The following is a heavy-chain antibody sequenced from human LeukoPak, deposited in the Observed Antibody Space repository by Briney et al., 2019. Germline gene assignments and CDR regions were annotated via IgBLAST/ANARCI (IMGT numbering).Heavy chain of an antibody. CDR3: ARVGRYGSGSSD. V-gene: IGHV1-8*03. J-gene: IGHJ4*02. CDR2: MNPNSGNT. CDR1: GYTFTSYD. D-gene: IGHD3-10*01. Sequence: GASVKVSCKASGYTFTSYDIIWVRQAPGQGLEWMGWMNPNSGNTGYAQKFQGRVTITRNTSISTAYMELSSLRSEDTAVYYCARVGRYGSGSSDWGQGTLVTVSS.